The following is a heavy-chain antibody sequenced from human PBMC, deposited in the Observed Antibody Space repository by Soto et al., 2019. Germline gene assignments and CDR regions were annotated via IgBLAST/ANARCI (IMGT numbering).Heavy chain of an antibody. D-gene: IGHD2-2*01. J-gene: IGHJ4*02. CDR3: ARHIVVVPAALRY. V-gene: IGHV4-34*01. Sequence: ASETLSLTCAVDVGSFSGYYWSWIRQPPGKGLEWIGEINHSGSTNXXPSLKSRVXISVDTSKNQFXLKLSXVTSADTAVYYCARHIVVVPAALRYWSQGTLVTXSS. CDR2: INHSGST. CDR1: VGSFSGYY.